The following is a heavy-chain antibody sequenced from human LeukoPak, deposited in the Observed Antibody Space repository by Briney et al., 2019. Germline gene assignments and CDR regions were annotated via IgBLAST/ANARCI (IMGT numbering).Heavy chain of an antibody. Sequence: ASVKVSCKASGGTFSSYAISWVRQAPGQGLEWMGRIIPIFGTANYAQKFQGRVTITTDESTSTAYMELSRLRSEDTAVYYCASGSGRNLFDYWGQGTLVTVSS. CDR1: GGTFSSYA. V-gene: IGHV1-69*05. CDR2: IIPIFGTA. D-gene: IGHD6-19*01. J-gene: IGHJ4*02. CDR3: ASGSGRNLFDY.